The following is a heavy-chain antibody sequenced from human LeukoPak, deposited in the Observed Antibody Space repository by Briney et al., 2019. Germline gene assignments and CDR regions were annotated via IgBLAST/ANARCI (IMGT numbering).Heavy chain of an antibody. V-gene: IGHV3-23*01. CDR2: ISGSGGST. CDR1: GFTLSSYA. J-gene: IGHJ4*02. D-gene: IGHD5-12*01. CDR3: AKEVGSGYDYDY. Sequence: GRSLRLSCAASGFTLSSYAMGWVRQAPGKGLEWVSAISGSGGSTYYADSVKGRFTISRDNSKNTLYLQMNSLRAEDTAVYYCAKEVGSGYDYDYWGQGTLVTVSS.